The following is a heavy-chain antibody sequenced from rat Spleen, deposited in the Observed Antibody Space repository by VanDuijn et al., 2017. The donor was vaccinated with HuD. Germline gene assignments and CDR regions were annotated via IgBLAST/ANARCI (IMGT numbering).Heavy chain of an antibody. CDR1: GFNFNDYW. CDR3: TSHASYSTYSPFVY. CDR2: ISNSGGGI. D-gene: IGHD1-2*01. Sequence: EVKLVESGGGLVQPGRSLKLSCAASGFNFNDYWMGWVRQAPGKGLEWVASISNSGGGIYYSASVKGRFTISRENAKRTLFLQMDSLRSEDTATYYCTSHASYSTYSPFVYWGQGVMVTVSS. V-gene: IGHV5-31*01. J-gene: IGHJ2*01.